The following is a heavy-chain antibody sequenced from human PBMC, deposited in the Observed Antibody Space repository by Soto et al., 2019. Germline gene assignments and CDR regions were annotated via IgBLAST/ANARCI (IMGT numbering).Heavy chain of an antibody. J-gene: IGHJ3*02. Sequence: QVQLVQSGAEVKKPGSSVKVSCKASGGTFSSYAISWVRQAPGQGLEWMGGIIPIFGTANYAQKFQGRVTITADESTRTAYMELSSLRSEDTAVYYCASGTMLVVVSTGDDDFEIWGQGTMVTVSS. CDR2: IIPIFGTA. CDR3: ASGTMLVVVSTGDDDFEI. D-gene: IGHD3-22*01. V-gene: IGHV1-69*01. CDR1: GGTFSSYA.